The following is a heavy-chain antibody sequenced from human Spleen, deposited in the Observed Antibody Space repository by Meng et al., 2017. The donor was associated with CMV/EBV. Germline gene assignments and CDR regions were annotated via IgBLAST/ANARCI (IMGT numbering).Heavy chain of an antibody. J-gene: IGHJ4*02. CDR1: GYTFTGYY. V-gene: IGHV1-2*02. Sequence: ASVKVSCKASGYTFTGYYIHWVRQAPGQGLEWMGWINPNSGGTDSAQKFQGRVSMTSDTSINTAYMELSRLTSDDTAVYYCAREQSLWRGGDYFDYWGQGALVTVSS. CDR2: INPNSGGT. CDR3: AREQSLWRGGDYFDY. D-gene: IGHD6-19*01.